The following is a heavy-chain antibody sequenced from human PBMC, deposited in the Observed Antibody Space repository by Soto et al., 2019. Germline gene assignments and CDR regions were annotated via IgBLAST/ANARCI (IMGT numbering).Heavy chain of an antibody. CDR2: ISGRGDDT. D-gene: IGHD3-22*01. CDR1: GFTFSSYA. CDR3: ARAQPTYSSSYFDY. V-gene: IGHV3-23*01. Sequence: PGGSLRLSCAASGFTFSSYAMHWVRQAPGKGLEWVSTISGRGDDTYYTDSVKGRFTISRDNSKNTLYVHMNSLRAEDTAVYYCARAQPTYSSSYFDYWGQGTLVTVSS. J-gene: IGHJ4*02.